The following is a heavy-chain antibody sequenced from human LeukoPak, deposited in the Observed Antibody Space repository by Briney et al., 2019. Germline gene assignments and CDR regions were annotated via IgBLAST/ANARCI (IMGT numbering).Heavy chain of an antibody. V-gene: IGHV3-23*01. CDR1: GFTFSSDA. J-gene: IGHJ4*02. CDR3: AKDRGRTWDHVAY. CDR2: ISSSTGST. D-gene: IGHD3-16*01. Sequence: PGGSLRLSCAVTGFTFSSDAMGWVRQAPGKGLEWVSGISSSTGSTYYADSVKGRFTISRDNSKNTLYLQMNSLRAEDTAVYYCAKDRGRTWDHVAYWGQGTLVTVSS.